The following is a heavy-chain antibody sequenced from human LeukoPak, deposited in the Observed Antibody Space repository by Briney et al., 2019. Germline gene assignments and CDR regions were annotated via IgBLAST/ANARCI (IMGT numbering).Heavy chain of an antibody. CDR3: ARLALTGYSNVDY. D-gene: IGHD3-9*01. CDR2: ISSSGSTI. V-gene: IGHV3-48*03. J-gene: IGHJ4*02. Sequence: GGSLRHSCAASGFTFSNYEMNWVRQAPGKGLEWVSYISSSGSTIYYADSVKGRFTISRDNAKNSMYLHMNSLRAEDTAVYYCARLALTGYSNVDYWGQGTLVTVSS. CDR1: GFTFSNYE.